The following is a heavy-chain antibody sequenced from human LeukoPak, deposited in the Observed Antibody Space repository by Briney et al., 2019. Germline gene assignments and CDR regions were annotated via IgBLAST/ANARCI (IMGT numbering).Heavy chain of an antibody. D-gene: IGHD6-19*01. CDR2: IRSNGGST. CDR3: VKDGYDTGWYYYLDY. V-gene: IGHV3-64D*06. CDR1: GFTFSSHA. Sequence: GGSLRLSCSASGFTFSSHAMHWVRQAPGKGLEFISGIRSNGGSTYYADSEKGRFTISRDNSKNTVYLQMSSLRVDDTAVYYCVKDGYDTGWYYYLDYWGQGTLVTVSS. J-gene: IGHJ4*02.